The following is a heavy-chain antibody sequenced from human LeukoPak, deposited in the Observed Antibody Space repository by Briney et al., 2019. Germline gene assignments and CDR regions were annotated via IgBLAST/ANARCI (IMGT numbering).Heavy chain of an antibody. CDR2: FDPEDGET. CDR3: ATLPITMVRGVIPPFDY. CDR1: GYTLTELS. V-gene: IGHV1-24*01. J-gene: IGHJ4*02. Sequence: ASVKVSCKVSGYTLTELSMHWVRQAPGKGLEWMGGFDPEDGETIYAQKSQGRVTMTEDTSTDTAYMELSSLRSEDTAVYYCATLPITMVRGVIPPFDYWGQGTLVTVSS. D-gene: IGHD3-10*01.